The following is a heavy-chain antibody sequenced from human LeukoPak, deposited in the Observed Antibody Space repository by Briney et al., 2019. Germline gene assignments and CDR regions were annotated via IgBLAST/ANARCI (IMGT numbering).Heavy chain of an antibody. J-gene: IGHJ4*02. Sequence: GASVKVSCKASGYTFTGYYMHWVRQAPGQGLEWMGWINPNSGGTNYAQKFQGWVTMTRDTSISTAYMELSRLRSDDTAVYYCATRDSRYVLFDYWGQGTLVTVSS. D-gene: IGHD5-12*01. CDR3: ATRDSRYVLFDY. V-gene: IGHV1-2*04. CDR1: GYTFTGYY. CDR2: INPNSGGT.